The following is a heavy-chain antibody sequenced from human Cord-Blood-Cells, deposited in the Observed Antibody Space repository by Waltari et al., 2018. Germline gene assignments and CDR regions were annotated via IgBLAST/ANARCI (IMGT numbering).Heavy chain of an antibody. Sequence: QPQLQEAGPGLVTPSEALSHTCSVAGGSISRSSHYCGWIRQPPGKGLEWIGSIYYSGNTYYNPSLKSRVTISVDTSKNQFSLKLSSVTAADTAVYYCARHEWLSDFQHWGQGTLVTVSS. V-gene: IGHV4-39*01. J-gene: IGHJ1*01. CDR3: ARHEWLSDFQH. D-gene: IGHD6-19*01. CDR2: IYYSGNT. CDR1: GGSISRSSHY.